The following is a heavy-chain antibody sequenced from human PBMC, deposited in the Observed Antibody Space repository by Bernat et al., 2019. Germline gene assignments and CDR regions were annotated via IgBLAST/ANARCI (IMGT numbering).Heavy chain of an antibody. Sequence: EVQLVESGGGLVQPGGSLRLSCAASGFTFSSYWMSWVRQAPGKGLEWVANIKQDGSEKYYVDSVKGRFTISRDNAKNSLYLQMNSLRAEDTAVYYCARDSGEYSSSSMVFDYWGQGTLVTVSS. CDR1: GFTFSSYW. D-gene: IGHD6-6*01. CDR3: ARDSGEYSSSSMVFDY. CDR2: IKQDGSEK. J-gene: IGHJ4*02. V-gene: IGHV3-7*01.